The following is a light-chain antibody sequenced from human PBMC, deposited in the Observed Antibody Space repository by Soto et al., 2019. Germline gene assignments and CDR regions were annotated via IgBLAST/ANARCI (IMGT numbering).Light chain of an antibody. CDR3: HTYNSYSLHT. J-gene: IGKJ2*01. V-gene: IGKV1-5*01. CDR2: DAS. CDR1: QSVSRR. Sequence: DIQMTQSPSTLSASVGDRITITCRASQSVSRRLAWYQQKPGKAPKLLIYDASSLESGVPSRFSGRGSGTEFTLTISSLLPDYCATYYCHTYNSYSLHTFGQGTKLEIK.